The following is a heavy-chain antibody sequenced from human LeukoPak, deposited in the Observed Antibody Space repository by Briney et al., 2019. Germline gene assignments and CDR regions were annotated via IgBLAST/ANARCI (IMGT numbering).Heavy chain of an antibody. CDR1: GATFSSYT. Sequence: SVKVSCKASGATFSSYTISWVRQAPGQGLEWMGRIIPILGIANYAQKYQGRVTITADKSTSTAYMELSSLRSEDTAVFYCARGHQPPYYGMDVWGQGTTVTVSS. CDR3: ARGHQPPYYGMDV. V-gene: IGHV1-69*02. CDR2: IIPILGIA. J-gene: IGHJ6*02.